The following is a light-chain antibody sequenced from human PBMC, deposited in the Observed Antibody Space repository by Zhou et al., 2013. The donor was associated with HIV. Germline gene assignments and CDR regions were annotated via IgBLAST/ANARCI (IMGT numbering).Light chain of an antibody. V-gene: IGKV1-5*03. CDR3: HQYNSKPYT. CDR2: KAS. J-gene: IGKJ2*01. Sequence: DFQMTQSPSTLSASVGDRVTITCRASQHISDSLAWYQQKPGKAPKLLIYKASSLDTGVPSRFSGSGSGTEFTLTISGLQPDDFATYYCHQYNSKPYTFGQGTKLEIK. CDR1: QHISDS.